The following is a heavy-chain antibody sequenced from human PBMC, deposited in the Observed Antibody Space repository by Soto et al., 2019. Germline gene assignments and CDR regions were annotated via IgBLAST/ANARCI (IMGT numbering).Heavy chain of an antibody. CDR1: GGTFSSYA. V-gene: IGHV1-69*12. CDR3: ARESRDGYNSLFDY. J-gene: IGHJ4*02. CDR2: IMPIFGTG. D-gene: IGHD5-12*01. Sequence: QVQLVQSGAEVKKPGSSVKVSCKASGGTFSSYAISWVRQAPGQGLEWMGGIMPIFGTGNYAQKFQGRVTINADESTRTAYMELSSLRSEDTAVYYCARESRDGYNSLFDYWGQGTLVTVSS.